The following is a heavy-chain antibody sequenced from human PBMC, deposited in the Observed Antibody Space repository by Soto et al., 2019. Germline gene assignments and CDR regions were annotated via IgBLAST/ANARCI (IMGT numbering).Heavy chain of an antibody. Sequence: GGSLRLSCAASGFTFSSYSMNWVRQAPGKGLEWVSSISSSSSYIYYADSVKGRFTISRDNAKNSLYLQMNSLRAEDTAVYYCASPGYSYGHNWFDPWGQGTLVTVSS. CDR1: GFTFSSYS. J-gene: IGHJ5*02. CDR2: ISSSSSYI. D-gene: IGHD5-18*01. V-gene: IGHV3-21*01. CDR3: ASPGYSYGHNWFDP.